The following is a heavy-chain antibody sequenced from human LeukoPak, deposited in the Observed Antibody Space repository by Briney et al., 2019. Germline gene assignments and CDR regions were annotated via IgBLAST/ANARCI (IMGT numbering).Heavy chain of an antibody. CDR2: IIPIFGTA. D-gene: IGHD6-19*01. Sequence: ASVKVSCKASGGTFSSYAISWVRQAPGQGLEWMGGIIPIFGTANYAQKFQGRVTITADESTSTAYMELSSLRSEDTAVYYCAIEIAVAGNFLADYWGQGTLVTVSS. V-gene: IGHV1-69*13. CDR3: AIEIAVAGNFLADY. CDR1: GGTFSSYA. J-gene: IGHJ4*02.